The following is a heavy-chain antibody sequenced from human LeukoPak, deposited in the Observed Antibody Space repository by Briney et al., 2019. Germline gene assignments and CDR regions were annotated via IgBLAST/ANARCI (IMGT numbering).Heavy chain of an antibody. CDR3: ARERRDSSGWYTAY. CDR1: GFTASSNY. D-gene: IGHD6-19*01. V-gene: IGHV3-66*01. J-gene: IGHJ4*02. Sequence: GGSLRLSCAASGFTASSNYMSWVRQAPGKGLEWVSVIYSGGSTYYADSVKGRFTISRDNSKNTLYLQMNSLRAEDTAVYYCARERRDSSGWYTAYWGQGTLVTVSS. CDR2: IYSGGST.